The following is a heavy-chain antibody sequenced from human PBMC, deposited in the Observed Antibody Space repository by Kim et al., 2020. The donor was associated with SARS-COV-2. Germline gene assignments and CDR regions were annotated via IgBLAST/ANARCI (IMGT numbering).Heavy chain of an antibody. CDR3: ARAITMIVVVITPWFDP. J-gene: IGHJ5*02. CDR1: GGSISSSSYY. V-gene: IGHV4-39*07. CDR2: IYYSGST. Sequence: SETLSLTCTVSGGSISSSSYYWGWIRQPPGKGLEWIGSIYYSGSTYYNPSLKSRVTISVDTSKNQFSLKLSSVTAADTAVYYCARAITMIVVVITPWFDPWGQGTLVTGSS. D-gene: IGHD3-22*01.